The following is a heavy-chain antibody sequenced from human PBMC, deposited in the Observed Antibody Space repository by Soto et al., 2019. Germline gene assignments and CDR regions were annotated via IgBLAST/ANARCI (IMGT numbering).Heavy chain of an antibody. CDR2: ISTYNGNT. CDR1: GYTFTTYG. Sequence: QVQLVQSGAEVKKPGASVKVSCKASGYTFTTYGMSWVRQAPGQGLDWMGWISTYNGNTKYAERLQGRVTMTTDTNRSIAYWELGSWGSDDTAVYYWARGPTDYYDMGGNYFLNYWAQGTLVTVSS. D-gene: IGHD3-22*01. V-gene: IGHV1-18*01. J-gene: IGHJ4*02. CDR3: ARGPTDYYDMGGNYFLNY.